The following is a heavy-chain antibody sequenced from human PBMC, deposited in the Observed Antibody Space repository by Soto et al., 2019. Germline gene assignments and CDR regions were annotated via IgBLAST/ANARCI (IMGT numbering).Heavy chain of an antibody. J-gene: IGHJ5*02. D-gene: IGHD1-26*01. CDR3: ARGLSGSYGLNWFDP. Sequence: KASETLSLTCAVSGGSISSSNWWSWVRQPPGKGLEWIGEIYHSGSTNYNPSLKSRVTISVDKSKNQFSLKLSSVTAADTAVYYCARGLSGSYGLNWFDPWGQGTLVTVSS. V-gene: IGHV4-4*02. CDR1: GGSISSSNW. CDR2: IYHSGST.